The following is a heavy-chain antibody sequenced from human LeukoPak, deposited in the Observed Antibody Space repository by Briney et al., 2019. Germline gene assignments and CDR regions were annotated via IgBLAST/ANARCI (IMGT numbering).Heavy chain of an antibody. Sequence: GGSLSLSCAASGFTLSSYEMNWVRQAPGKGLEWVSYISSSGSTIYYADSVKGRLTISRDNVKNSLYLQMNSLRAEETAVYYCARGTGDPSLDYWGQGTLVTVSS. CDR2: ISSSGSTI. CDR1: GFTLSSYE. CDR3: ARGTGDPSLDY. D-gene: IGHD3-10*01. V-gene: IGHV3-48*03. J-gene: IGHJ4*02.